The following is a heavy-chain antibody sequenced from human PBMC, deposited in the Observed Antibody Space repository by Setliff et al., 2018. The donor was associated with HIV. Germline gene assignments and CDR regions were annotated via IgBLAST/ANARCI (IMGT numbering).Heavy chain of an antibody. J-gene: IGHJ4*02. CDR1: NGSFSNYY. CDR3: ARDQRTAVAGTYY. CDR2: INHSGST. Sequence: SETLSLTCAVYNGSFSNYYWTWTRQPPGKGLEWIGEINHSGSTNYNPSLKSRVAISVDTSKNQFSLKLTSVTAADTAVYYCARDQRTAVAGTYYWGQGTLVTVSS. V-gene: IGHV4-34*01. D-gene: IGHD6-19*01.